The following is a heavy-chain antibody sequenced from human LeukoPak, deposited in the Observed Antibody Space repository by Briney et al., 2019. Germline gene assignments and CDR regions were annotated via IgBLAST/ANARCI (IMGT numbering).Heavy chain of an antibody. CDR1: GGSTNSYY. V-gene: IGHV4-59*08. Sequence: SETLSLTCTVSGGSTNSYYWTWIRQPPGKGLEWIGSIYYTGITTYNLSLQSRVTLSVDTSKNQFSLRLTSVPAADTAVYYCAGSPEYCSGGNCYRFDQWGQGTLVTVSS. D-gene: IGHD2-15*01. CDR3: AGSPEYCSGGNCYRFDQ. CDR2: IYYTGIT. J-gene: IGHJ4*02.